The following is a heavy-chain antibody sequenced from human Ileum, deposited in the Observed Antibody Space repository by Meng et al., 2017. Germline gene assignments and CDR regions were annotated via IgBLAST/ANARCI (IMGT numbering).Heavy chain of an antibody. J-gene: IGHJ4*02. Sequence: VQLVQAGAEVKKPGASVTVSCNTFGYIFSDYFMYWVRQAPGQGLEWMGWIDPRTGDTRYTQKLQGRVTMTRDTSISTVYMEVTNLRDDDTAVYYCARDLAGLGGYWGQGTLVTVSS. CDR1: GYIFSDYF. CDR2: IDPRTGDT. CDR3: ARDLAGLGGY. V-gene: IGHV1-2*02. D-gene: IGHD6-19*01.